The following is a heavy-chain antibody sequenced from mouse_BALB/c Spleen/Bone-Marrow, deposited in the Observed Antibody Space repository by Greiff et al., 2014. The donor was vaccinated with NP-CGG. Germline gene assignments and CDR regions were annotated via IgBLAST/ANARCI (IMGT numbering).Heavy chain of an antibody. CDR2: ISGYYGDA. CDR3: ARSGKVRNAMDY. D-gene: IGHD2-14*01. J-gene: IGHJ4*01. Sequence: VMLVESGAKLVRPGVSVKIPCKGSGYTFTDHAIHWVKRSHAKSLEWIGVISGYYGDAIYNQKFKGKATMTVDKSSSTAYMELARLTSEDSAIYYCARSGKVRNAMDYWGQGTSVTVSS. V-gene: IGHV1S137*01. CDR1: GYTFTDHA.